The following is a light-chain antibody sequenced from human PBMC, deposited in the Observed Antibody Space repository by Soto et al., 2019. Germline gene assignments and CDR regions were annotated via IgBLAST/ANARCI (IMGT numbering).Light chain of an antibody. CDR2: DTS. V-gene: IGKV3-15*01. Sequence: IVMTQSPAALSVSPGESATLSCRASQSVSSHLAWYQQRPGRTPRLLIYDTSSRATGLPARFSGSGSETEFTLTTSGLQSEDFAMYYCQQYHTWPLTFGGGTTLQIK. CDR3: QQYHTWPLT. J-gene: IGKJ4*01. CDR1: QSVSSH.